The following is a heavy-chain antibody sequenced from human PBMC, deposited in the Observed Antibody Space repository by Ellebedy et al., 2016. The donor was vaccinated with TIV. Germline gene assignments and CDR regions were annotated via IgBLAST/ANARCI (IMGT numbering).Heavy chain of an antibody. J-gene: IGHJ6*02. CDR2: ISSSGSTI. D-gene: IGHD5-18*01. V-gene: IGHV3-11*01. CDR1: GFTFSDYY. Sequence: GESLKIPCAAPGFTFSDYYMSWIRQAPGKGLEWVSYISSSGSTIYYADSVKGRFTLSRDNAKNSLYLQMNSRRAEDTAVYYCAREGDTAMVHGMDVWGQGTTVTVSS. CDR3: AREGDTAMVHGMDV.